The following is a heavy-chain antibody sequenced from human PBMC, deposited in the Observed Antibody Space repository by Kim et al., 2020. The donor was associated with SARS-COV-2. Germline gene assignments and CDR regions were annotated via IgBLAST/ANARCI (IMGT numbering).Heavy chain of an antibody. J-gene: IGHJ4*03. D-gene: IGHD1-26*01. CDR1: GFTFTGYA. V-gene: IGHV3-23*01. CDR3: IKAGWGWSWEH. CDR2: IDGSDGTT. Sequence: GGSLRLSCTTSGFTFTGYAMSWVRQAPGKGLEWVSSIDGSDGTTYYVDSVEGRFTISRDNSKNTLYLQMYTLRADDTAIYYCIKAGWGWSWEHLGEGTRV.